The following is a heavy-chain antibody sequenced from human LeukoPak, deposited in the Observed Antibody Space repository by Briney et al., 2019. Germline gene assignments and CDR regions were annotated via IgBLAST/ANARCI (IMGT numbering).Heavy chain of an antibody. J-gene: IGHJ4*02. CDR2: IYRDNDK. CDR3: ARRLAMPGQYYFDY. Sequence: SGPTLVKPTQTLTLTCTFSGFSLSSSGVGVGWIRQPPGKALEWLALIYRDNDKHYSPSLKSRLTITKDTSKNQVVLTMTNMDPVDTATYYCARRLAMPGQYYFDYWGQGTLVTVSS. V-gene: IGHV2-5*02. CDR1: GFSLSSSGVG. D-gene: IGHD6-19*01.